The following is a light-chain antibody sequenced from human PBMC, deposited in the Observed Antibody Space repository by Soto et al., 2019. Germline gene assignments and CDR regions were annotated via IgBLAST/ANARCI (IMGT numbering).Light chain of an antibody. Sequence: EIVLTQSPATLSLSPGERATLSCRASQSVSSYLAWYQHKPGQPPRLLIYDASNRATGIPARFSGSGSGTDFTLTISSLEPEDFAVYYCQQRSNWPLTFGGGTEVEIK. V-gene: IGKV3-11*01. CDR1: QSVSSY. J-gene: IGKJ4*01. CDR2: DAS. CDR3: QQRSNWPLT.